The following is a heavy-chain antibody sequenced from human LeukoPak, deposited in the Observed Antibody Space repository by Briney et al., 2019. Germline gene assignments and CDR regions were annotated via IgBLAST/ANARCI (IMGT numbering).Heavy chain of an antibody. V-gene: IGHV1-18*01. CDR2: SAYNGNT. CDR3: ARGRTYYYDSSGYMDY. Sequence: SAYNGNTNYAQKLQGRVTMTTDTSTSTAYMELRSLRSDDTAVYYCARGRTYYYDSSGYMDYWGQGTLVTVSS. J-gene: IGHJ4*02. D-gene: IGHD3-22*01.